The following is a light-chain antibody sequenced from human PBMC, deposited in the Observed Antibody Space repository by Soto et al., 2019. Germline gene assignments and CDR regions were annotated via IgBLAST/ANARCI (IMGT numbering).Light chain of an antibody. J-gene: IGLJ3*02. V-gene: IGLV1-40*01. CDR2: GNS. CDR1: SSNIGAGHA. Sequence: QSVLTQPPSVSGAPGQRVTISCTGSSSNIGAGHALHWYQHLPGAAPKLLMYGNSDRPSGVPDRFSGSRSGTSASLAITGLQPEDEADYYCQSYDDSLSGWVFGGGTKLTVL. CDR3: QSYDDSLSGWV.